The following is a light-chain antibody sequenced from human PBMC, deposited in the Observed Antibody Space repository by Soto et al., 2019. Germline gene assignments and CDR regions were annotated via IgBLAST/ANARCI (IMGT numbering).Light chain of an antibody. J-gene: IGKJ5*01. CDR1: QSIRRF. Sequence: DIKITQSPSYRSAPLGDRVTITCRASQSIRRFLNWYQQTQGKAPKILIYAASSLQSGVPSRFSGSGSRTDFTLPISSLQPEDVETDYCQQSYSNLITFGQGTRLEIK. CDR2: AAS. V-gene: IGKV1-39*01. CDR3: QQSYSNLIT.